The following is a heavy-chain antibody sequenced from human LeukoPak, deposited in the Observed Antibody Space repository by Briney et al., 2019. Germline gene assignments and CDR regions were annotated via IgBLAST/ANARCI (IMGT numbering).Heavy chain of an antibody. CDR1: GGSVSIGSYY. CDR3: AKATQWLAFDY. CDR2: IYYSGST. V-gene: IGHV4-61*01. Sequence: SETLSLTCTVSGGSVSIGSYYWSWIRQPPGKGLEWIGNIYYSGSTNYNPSLKSRVTISLDTSKHQLSLRLSSVTAADTAVYYCAKATQWLAFDYWGQGTLVTVSS. D-gene: IGHD6-19*01. J-gene: IGHJ4*02.